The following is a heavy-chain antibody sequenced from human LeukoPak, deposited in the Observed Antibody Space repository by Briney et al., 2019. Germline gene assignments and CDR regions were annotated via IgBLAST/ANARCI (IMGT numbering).Heavy chain of an antibody. Sequence: GGSLRLSCTASGFTLNNGDITWVRQAPGKGPEWLGFIRSNAYGGTTFYAASVQGKFTISRDDSQGIAYLQMNSVSSEDTAVYYCVCQDHYDTLENFDCWGKGTLVTVSS. D-gene: IGHD3-22*01. V-gene: IGHV3-49*04. CDR2: IRSNAYGGTT. CDR3: VCQDHYDTLENFDC. J-gene: IGHJ4*02. CDR1: GFTLNNGD.